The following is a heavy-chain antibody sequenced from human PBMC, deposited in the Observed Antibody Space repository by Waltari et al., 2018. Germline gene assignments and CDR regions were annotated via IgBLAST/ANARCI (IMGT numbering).Heavy chain of an antibody. CDR3: AATQHSSAIKVYGMDV. CDR1: GFTFTSSA. D-gene: IGHD3-22*01. J-gene: IGHJ6*02. V-gene: IGHV1-58*01. CDR2: IVVGSSNT. Sequence: QMQLVHSGHEVKTPGTSVKVSCRASGFTFTSSAVQWVRQARGQRLAWIGWIVVGSSNTTYAQKCQERVTITRHMSTSTAHMELRSRSCEDTAVYYCAATQHSSAIKVYGMDVWGQGTTVTVS.